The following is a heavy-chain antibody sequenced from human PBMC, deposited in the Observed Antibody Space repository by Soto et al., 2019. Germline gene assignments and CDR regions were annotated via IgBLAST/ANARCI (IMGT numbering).Heavy chain of an antibody. V-gene: IGHV3-53*01. CDR3: ATGIAAAWGYAMDV. D-gene: IGHD6-13*01. CDR2: IYSGGTT. Sequence: GGSLRLSCAASGFTVNSNYMSWVRQAPGKGLEWVSVIYSGGTTYYADSVRGRFTISRDNSKNTLYLQMNSLRAEDTAVYYCATGIAAAWGYAMDVWGQGTTVTVSS. CDR1: GFTVNSNY. J-gene: IGHJ6*02.